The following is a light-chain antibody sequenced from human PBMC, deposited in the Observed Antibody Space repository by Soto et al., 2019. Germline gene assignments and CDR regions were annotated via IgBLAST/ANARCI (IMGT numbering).Light chain of an antibody. J-gene: IGKJ2*01. V-gene: IGKV3-20*01. CDR2: GAS. Sequence: ETVMTQSPGTLSLSPGARATLSCRASQSVSSGYLAWYQQKPGQAPRLLIFGASNRATGIPDRFTGSGSGTDFTLTISRREPEEFAVYYCQQYGISQNTFGQGTKLEIK. CDR3: QQYGISQNT. CDR1: QSVSSGY.